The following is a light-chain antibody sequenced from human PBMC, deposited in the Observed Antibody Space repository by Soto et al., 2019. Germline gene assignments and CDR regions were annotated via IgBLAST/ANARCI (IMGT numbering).Light chain of an antibody. CDR3: CSYAGNYIWV. CDR2: DVT. CDR1: SSDVGGYNH. J-gene: IGLJ3*02. V-gene: IGLV2-11*01. Sequence: QSALTQPRSVSGSPGQSVTISCTGSSSDVGGYNHVSWYQQHPGKAPKHMIYDVTKRPSGVPDRFSGSKSGNTASLTISGLQAEDEADYSCCSYAGNYIWVFGGGTKVTVL.